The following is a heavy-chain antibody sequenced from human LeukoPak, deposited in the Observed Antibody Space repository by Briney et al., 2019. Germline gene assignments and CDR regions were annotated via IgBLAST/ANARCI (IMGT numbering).Heavy chain of an antibody. CDR1: GFTFSSYS. CDR3: ARGPGINIVATRDARGGLDY. Sequence: SGGSLRLSCAASGFTFSSYSMNWVRQAPGKGLEWVSYISSSSSTIYYADSVKGRFTISRDNAKNSLYLQMNSLRAEDTAVYYCARGPGINIVATRDARGGLDYWGQGTLVTVSS. J-gene: IGHJ4*02. V-gene: IGHV3-48*01. D-gene: IGHD5-12*01. CDR2: ISSSSSTI.